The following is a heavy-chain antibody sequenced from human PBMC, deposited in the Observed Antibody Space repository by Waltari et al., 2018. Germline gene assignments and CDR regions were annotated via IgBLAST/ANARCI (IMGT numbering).Heavy chain of an antibody. D-gene: IGHD5-18*01. CDR2: MRGGDGTT. J-gene: IGHJ4*02. CDR1: GFTFSSYS. V-gene: IGHV3-23*01. Sequence: EVQLLESGGGLVQPGGSLRLSCSASGFTFSSYSMSWVRQAPGKGLEWVAGMRGGDGTTYYAEAVKGRFTISRDNSRNTLYLQMNSLRAEDTAIYYCASHVDSAPWGQGTLVTVSS. CDR3: ASHVDSAP.